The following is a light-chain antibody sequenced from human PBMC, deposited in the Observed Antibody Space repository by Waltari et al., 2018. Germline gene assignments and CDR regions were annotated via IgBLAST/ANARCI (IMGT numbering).Light chain of an antibody. CDR3: LLYLGGSSWS. J-gene: IGLJ2*01. Sequence: QNVVTQEPSFSVSPGGTVTLTGGLSSGPVSTSHYPGWYQQTPVQPPRALIYTTNILSSGVPDRFSGSILGNKAALTITGAQADDDSDYYCLLYLGGSSWSFGGWTKVTVL. CDR1: SGPVSTSHY. CDR2: TTN. V-gene: IGLV8-61*01.